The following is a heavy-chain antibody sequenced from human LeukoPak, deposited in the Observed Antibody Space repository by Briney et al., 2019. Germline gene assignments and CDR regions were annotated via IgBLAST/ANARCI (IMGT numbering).Heavy chain of an antibody. D-gene: IGHD3-10*01. CDR1: GFTFSTYE. Sequence: AGGSPRLSCEGSGFTFSTYEMNWVRQAPGKGLEWVSYIGSRPTTTYYADSVRGRFIISRDNTKNSVYLQMTSLRADDAAVYYCATSGSYEISWAFNIWGQGTMVAVSS. CDR2: IGSRPTTT. CDR3: ATSGSYEISWAFNI. J-gene: IGHJ3*02. V-gene: IGHV3-48*03.